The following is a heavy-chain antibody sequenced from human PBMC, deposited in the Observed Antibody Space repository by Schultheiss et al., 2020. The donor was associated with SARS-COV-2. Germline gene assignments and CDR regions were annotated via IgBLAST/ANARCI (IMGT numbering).Heavy chain of an antibody. J-gene: IGHJ6*02. CDR2: IYYSGST. D-gene: IGHD3-10*01. CDR1: GGSFSGYY. Sequence: SETLSLTCAVYGGSFSGYYWSWIRQPPGKGLEWIGSIYYSGSTYYNPSLKSRVTISVDTSKNQFSLKLSSVTAADTAVYYCARDWSPYGSGSYYYYYYGMDVWGQGTMVTVSS. V-gene: IGHV4-34*01. CDR3: ARDWSPYGSGSYYYYYYGMDV.